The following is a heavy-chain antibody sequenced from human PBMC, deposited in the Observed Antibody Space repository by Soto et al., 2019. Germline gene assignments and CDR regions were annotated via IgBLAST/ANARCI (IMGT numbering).Heavy chain of an antibody. CDR1: GYTFTGYY. D-gene: IGHD6-13*01. CDR2: INPNSGGT. V-gene: IGHV1-2*02. Sequence: ASVKVSCKASGYTFTGYYMHWVRQAPGQGLEWMGWINPNSGGTNYAQKFQGRVTMTTDASTSTAYMELSSLRSEDTAVYYCARDLGRLAAAGSYYYYGMDVWGQGTTVTVSS. CDR3: ARDLGRLAAAGSYYYYGMDV. J-gene: IGHJ6*02.